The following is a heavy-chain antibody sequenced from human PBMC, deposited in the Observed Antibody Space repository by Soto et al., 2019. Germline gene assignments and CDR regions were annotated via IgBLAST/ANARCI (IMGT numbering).Heavy chain of an antibody. D-gene: IGHD2-2*02. CDR3: ARGVEYCSSTSCYTGWFDP. CDR2: INPNSGGT. Sequence: ASVKVSGKASGYTFTGYYMHWVRQAPGQGLEWMGWINPNSGGTNYAQKFQGRVTMTRDTSISTAYMELSRLRPDDTAVYYCARGVEYCSSTSCYTGWFDPWGQGTLVTVSS. CDR1: GYTFTGYY. J-gene: IGHJ5*02. V-gene: IGHV1-2*02.